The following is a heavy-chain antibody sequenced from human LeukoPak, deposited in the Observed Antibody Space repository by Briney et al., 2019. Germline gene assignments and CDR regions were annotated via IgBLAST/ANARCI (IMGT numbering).Heavy chain of an antibody. CDR3: GRGLNCGGDCPIFDY. Sequence: GGSLRLSCAASGFTFSSYGMHWVRQAPGKGLEWVAFIRYDGSNKYYADSVKGRFTISRDNSKNTLYLQMNSLRAEDTAVYYCGRGLNCGGDCPIFDYWAQGTRVTVSS. D-gene: IGHD2-21*02. J-gene: IGHJ4*02. V-gene: IGHV3-30*02. CDR1: GFTFSSYG. CDR2: IRYDGSNK.